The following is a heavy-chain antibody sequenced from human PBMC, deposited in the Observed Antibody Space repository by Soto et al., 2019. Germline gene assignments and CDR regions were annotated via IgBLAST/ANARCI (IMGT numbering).Heavy chain of an antibody. J-gene: IGHJ4*02. CDR1: GFTFSSYS. V-gene: IGHV3-21*01. CDR2: ISSSSSYI. Sequence: GGSLRLSCAASGFTFSSYSMNWVRQAPGKGLEWVSSISSSSSYIYYADSVKGRFTISRDNSKNTLYLQMNSLRAEDTAVYYCASAPPYDSSRNFDYWGQGTLVTVSS. CDR3: ASAPPYDSSRNFDY. D-gene: IGHD3-22*01.